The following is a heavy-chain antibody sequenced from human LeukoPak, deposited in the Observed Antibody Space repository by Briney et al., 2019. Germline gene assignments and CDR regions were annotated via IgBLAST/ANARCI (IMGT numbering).Heavy chain of an antibody. CDR1: GFTFSSYW. D-gene: IGHD5-24*01. CDR2: IKQDGSEK. Sequence: GGSLRLSCAASGFTFSSYWMSWVRQAPGKGLEWVANIKQDGSEKFYVDSVKGRFTISRDNAKNSLYLQMNSLRAEDTAVYYCASYKKRRWLQLEALDYWGQGTLVTVSS. J-gene: IGHJ4*02. CDR3: ASYKKRRWLQLEALDY. V-gene: IGHV3-7*01.